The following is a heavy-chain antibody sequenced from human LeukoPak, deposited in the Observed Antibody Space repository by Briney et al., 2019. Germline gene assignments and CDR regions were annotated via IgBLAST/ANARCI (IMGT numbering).Heavy chain of an antibody. CDR3: ARGLGDSPYSSSWYYYYYMDV. V-gene: IGHV4-34*01. D-gene: IGHD6-13*01. CDR1: GGSISSYY. Sequence: SETLSLTCTVSGGSISSYYWSWIRQPAGKGLEWIGEINHSGSTNYNPSLKSRVTISVDTSKNQFSLKLSSVTAADTAVYYCARGLGDSPYSSSWYYYYYMDVWGKGTTVTVSS. CDR2: INHSGST. J-gene: IGHJ6*03.